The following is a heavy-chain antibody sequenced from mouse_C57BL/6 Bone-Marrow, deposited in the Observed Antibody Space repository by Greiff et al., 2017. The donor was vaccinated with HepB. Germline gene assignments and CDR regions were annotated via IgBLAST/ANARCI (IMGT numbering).Heavy chain of an antibody. Sequence: VQLQQPGTELVKPGASVKLSCKASGYTFTSYWMHWVKQRPGQGLEWIGNINPSNGGTNYNEKFKSKATLTVDKSSSTAYMQLSSLTSEDSAVYYCARGGAYDGYYVLSWGQGTTLTVSS. J-gene: IGHJ2*01. V-gene: IGHV1-53*01. D-gene: IGHD2-3*01. CDR2: INPSNGGT. CDR1: GYTFTSYW. CDR3: ARGGAYDGYYVLS.